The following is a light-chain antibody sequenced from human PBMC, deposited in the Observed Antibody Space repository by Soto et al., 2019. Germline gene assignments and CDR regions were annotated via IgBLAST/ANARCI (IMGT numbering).Light chain of an antibody. CDR3: QQSSSTPRT. Sequence: VQVTQSKYSLSASVGDRVAITCRASQSISSYLNWYQQKPGKAPKLLIYAASSLQSGVPSRFSGSGSGTDFTLTICSLQPEDLAPYYCQQSSSTPRTFGQGTKVDIK. J-gene: IGKJ1*01. CDR1: QSISSY. V-gene: IGKV1-39*01. CDR2: AAS.